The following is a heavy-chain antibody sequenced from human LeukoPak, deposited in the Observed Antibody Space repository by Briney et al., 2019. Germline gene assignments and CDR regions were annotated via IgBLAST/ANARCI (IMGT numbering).Heavy chain of an antibody. D-gene: IGHD3-16*01. CDR3: ARPYVGGWFDP. CDR1: GGSISSYY. V-gene: IGHV4-59*12. J-gene: IGHJ5*02. Sequence: PSETLSLTCTVSGGSISSYYWSWIRQPPGKGLEWIGYIYYSGSTNYNPSLKSRVTISVDKSKNQFSLKLSSVTAADTAVYYCARPYVGGWFDPWGQGTLVTVSS. CDR2: IYYSGST.